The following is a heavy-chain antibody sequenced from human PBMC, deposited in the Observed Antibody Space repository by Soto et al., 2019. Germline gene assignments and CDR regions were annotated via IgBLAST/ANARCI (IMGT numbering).Heavy chain of an antibody. Sequence: SETLSLTCTVSGGSISSYYWSWIRQPPGKGLEWIGYIYYSGSTNYNPSLKSRVTISVDTSKNQFSLKLSSVTAADTAVYYCARVNYDFWSGYYYHYYYYCMDVWGQGTTVTVSS. D-gene: IGHD3-3*01. V-gene: IGHV4-59*01. J-gene: IGHJ6*02. CDR2: IYYSGST. CDR3: ARVNYDFWSGYYYHYYYYCMDV. CDR1: GGSISSYY.